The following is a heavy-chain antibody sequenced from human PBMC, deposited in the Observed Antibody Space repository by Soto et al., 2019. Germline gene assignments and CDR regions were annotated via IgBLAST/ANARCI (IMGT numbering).Heavy chain of an antibody. CDR2: ISWNSGSL. CDR1: GFTFDDYA. Sequence: EVQLVESGGGLVQPGRSLRLSCAASGFTFDDYAMHWVRQAPGKGLEWVLGISWNSGSLGYADSVKGRFTISKDNAKNSLYLQMNSLRAQDTDLYYCAKPLQMHLSTSHSYDAFDIWGQGTMVTVSS. J-gene: IGHJ3*02. D-gene: IGHD2-2*01. V-gene: IGHV3-9*01. CDR3: AKPLQMHLSTSHSYDAFDI.